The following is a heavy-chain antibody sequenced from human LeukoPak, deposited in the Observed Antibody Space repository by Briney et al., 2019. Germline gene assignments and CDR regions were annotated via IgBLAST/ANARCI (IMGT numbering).Heavy chain of an antibody. CDR1: GFTFNRNW. J-gene: IGHJ4*02. V-gene: IGHV3-7*04. Sequence: GGSLRLSCAASGFTFNRNWMSWLRQAPGKGLEWVANIKEDGSVENYEDSVKGRFTISRDNAANSVSLLLNSLRAEDTAVYYCARDVGKGYFDYWGQGTLVTVSS. CDR3: ARDVGKGYFDY. CDR2: IKEDGSVE.